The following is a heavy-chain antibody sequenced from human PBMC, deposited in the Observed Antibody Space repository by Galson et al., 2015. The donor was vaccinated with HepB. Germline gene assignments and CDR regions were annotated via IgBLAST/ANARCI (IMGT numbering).Heavy chain of an antibody. D-gene: IGHD6-13*01. V-gene: IGHV3-74*01. CDR1: GFTFSSYW. Sequence: SLRLSCAASGFTFSSYWMHWVRQAPGKGLVWVSRINSDGSSTSYADSVKGRFTISRDNSKNSLCLQMNSLRAEDTAVYYCARGEAYSNSWYSDFDYWGQGTLVTVSS. J-gene: IGHJ4*02. CDR3: ARGEAYSNSWYSDFDY. CDR2: INSDGSST.